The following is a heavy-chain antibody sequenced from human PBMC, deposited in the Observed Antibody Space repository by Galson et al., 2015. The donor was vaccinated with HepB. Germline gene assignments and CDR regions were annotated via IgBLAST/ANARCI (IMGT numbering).Heavy chain of an antibody. Sequence: SVKVSCKASGYTFTSYYMHWVRQAPGQGLEWMGIINPSGGSFYAQKFQGRVTMTRDTSTSTVYMGLSRLRSEDTAVYFCARRYYYDTSGYYAFDYWGQGTLVTVSS. CDR3: ARRYYYDTSGYYAFDY. CDR1: GYTFTSYY. D-gene: IGHD3-22*01. J-gene: IGHJ4*02. CDR2: INPSGGS. V-gene: IGHV1-46*01.